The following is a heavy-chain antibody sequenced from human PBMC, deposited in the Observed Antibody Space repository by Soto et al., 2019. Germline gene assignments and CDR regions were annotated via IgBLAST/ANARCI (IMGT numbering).Heavy chain of an antibody. CDR2: INHSGST. Sequence: SETLSLTCAVYGGSFSGYYWSWIRQPPGQGLEWIGEINHSGSTNYNPSLKSRVTISVDTSKNQFSLKLSSVTAADTAVYYCARGAKGTVTRGPYYYYYGMDVWGQGTTVTVSS. CDR1: GGSFSGYY. CDR3: ARGAKGTVTRGPYYYYYGMDV. J-gene: IGHJ6*02. D-gene: IGHD4-17*01. V-gene: IGHV4-34*01.